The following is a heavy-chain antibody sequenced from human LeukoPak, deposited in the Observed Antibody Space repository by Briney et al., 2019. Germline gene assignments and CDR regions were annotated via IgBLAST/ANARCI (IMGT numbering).Heavy chain of an antibody. V-gene: IGHV1-46*01. D-gene: IGHD3-22*01. CDR1: GYTFINYF. J-gene: IGHJ4*02. CDR3: ARDSSYYDSSGYFDY. CDR2: INPSGGST. Sequence: ASVKVSCRASGYTFINYFMHWVRQAPGQGLEWMGIINPSGGSTSYAQKFQGRVTMTRDTSTTTVYMELSSLRSEDTAVYYCARDSSYYDSSGYFDYWGQGTLVTVSS.